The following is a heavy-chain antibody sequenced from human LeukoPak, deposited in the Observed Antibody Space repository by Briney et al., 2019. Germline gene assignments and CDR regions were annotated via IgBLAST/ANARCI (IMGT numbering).Heavy chain of an antibody. V-gene: IGHV1-2*02. Sequence: ASVKVSCKASGYTFTGYYMHWVRQAPGQGLEWMGWINPNSGGTNYAQKFQGRVTMTRDTSISTAYMELSRLRSDDTAVYYCARSVTGTTSGMGYYFDYWGQGTLATVSS. J-gene: IGHJ4*02. D-gene: IGHD1-7*01. CDR2: INPNSGGT. CDR1: GYTFTGYY. CDR3: ARSVTGTTSGMGYYFDY.